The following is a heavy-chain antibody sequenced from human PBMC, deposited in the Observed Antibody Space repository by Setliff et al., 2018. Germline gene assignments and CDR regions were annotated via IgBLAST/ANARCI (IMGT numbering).Heavy chain of an antibody. CDR3: ARLYIVVVVAATPAWFDP. CDR2: IDQSGIT. V-gene: IGHV4-34*01. Sequence: ETLSLTCAVYGGSFSGYYWSWIRQPPGKGPEWIGEIDQSGITNCNPSLKSRVTISIDTPKNQFSLRLSSVTATDTAVYYCARLYIVVVVAATPAWFDPWGQGTLVTVSS. J-gene: IGHJ5*02. CDR1: GGSFSGYY. D-gene: IGHD2-15*01.